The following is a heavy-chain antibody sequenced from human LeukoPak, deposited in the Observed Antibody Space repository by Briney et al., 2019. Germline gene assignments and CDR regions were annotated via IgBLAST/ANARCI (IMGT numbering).Heavy chain of an antibody. CDR2: IKSKTDGGTT. D-gene: IGHD4-17*01. CDR1: GFTFSKAW. J-gene: IGHJ4*02. Sequence: GGSLRLSCAASGFTFSKAWMSWVRQAPGKGLEWVGQIKSKTDGGTTEYAAPVKGRFTISRDDSKNSLYLLMNSLKTEDTAVYYCTTEDYGDYVPDYWGQGTLVTVSS. CDR3: TTEDYGDYVPDY. V-gene: IGHV3-15*01.